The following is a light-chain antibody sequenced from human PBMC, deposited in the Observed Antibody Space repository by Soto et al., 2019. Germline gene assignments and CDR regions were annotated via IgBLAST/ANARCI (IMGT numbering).Light chain of an antibody. CDR2: DAS. Sequence: EIVLTQSPATLSLSPGERATLSCRASQTIGTFLAWYQQKPGQAPRLLFHDASNRATGVPPRFSGSGSGTDFTLTISSLEPEDLGVYYCQHRFNWPLTFGGGTKVEIK. CDR3: QHRFNWPLT. V-gene: IGKV3-11*01. J-gene: IGKJ4*01. CDR1: QTIGTF.